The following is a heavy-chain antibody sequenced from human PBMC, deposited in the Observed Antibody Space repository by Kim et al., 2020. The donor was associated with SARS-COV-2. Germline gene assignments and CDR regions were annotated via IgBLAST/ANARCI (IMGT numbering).Heavy chain of an antibody. D-gene: IGHD5-12*01. V-gene: IGHV4-31*02. Sequence: PSLKSRVTISVDTSKNQFSLKLSSVTAADTAVYYCARGLKGGRDGYREDYWGQGTLVTVSS. J-gene: IGHJ4*02. CDR3: ARGLKGGRDGYREDY.